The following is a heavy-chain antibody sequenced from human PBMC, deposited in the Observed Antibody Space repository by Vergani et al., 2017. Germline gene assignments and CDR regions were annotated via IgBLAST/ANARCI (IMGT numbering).Heavy chain of an antibody. D-gene: IGHD6-19*01. CDR2: IKSDGSIT. Sequence: DVHLAESGGGFFQPGGSLRLSCSASGFSFNSYWMHWVRQVPGKGLLWVSRIKSDGSITAYADSVKGRFTISRDNAQNTLYLQMNSLRAEDTAVYYCASSQWLDTRGYWGQGTLVTVSS. J-gene: IGHJ4*02. V-gene: IGHV3-74*03. CDR3: ASSQWLDTRGY. CDR1: GFSFNSYW.